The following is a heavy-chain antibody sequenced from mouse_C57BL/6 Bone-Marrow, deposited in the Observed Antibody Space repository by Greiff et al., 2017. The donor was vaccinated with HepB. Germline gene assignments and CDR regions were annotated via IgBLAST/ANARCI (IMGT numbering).Heavy chain of an antibody. CDR1: GYTFTSYW. CDR3: ARGSNWYFDV. Sequence: QVHVKQPGAELVKPGASVKMSCKASGYTFTSYWITWVKQRPGQGLEWIGDIYPGSGSTNYNEKFKSKATLTVDTSSSTAYMQLSSLTSEDSAVYYCARGSNWYFDVWGTGTTVTVSS. J-gene: IGHJ1*03. CDR2: IYPGSGST. V-gene: IGHV1-55*01.